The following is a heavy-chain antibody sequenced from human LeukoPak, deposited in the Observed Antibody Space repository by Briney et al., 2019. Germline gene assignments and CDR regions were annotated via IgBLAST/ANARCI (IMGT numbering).Heavy chain of an antibody. D-gene: IGHD3-10*01. V-gene: IGHV1-69*13. J-gene: IGHJ5*02. CDR1: GGTFSSYA. CDR2: IIPIFGTA. CDR3: AREQFVWLGEFLPNWFDP. Sequence: ASVKVSCKASGGTFSSYAISWVRQAPGQGLEWMGGIIPIFGTANYAQKFQGRVTITADESTSTAYMELSSLRSEDTAVYYCAREQFVWLGEFLPNWFDPWGRGTLVTVSS.